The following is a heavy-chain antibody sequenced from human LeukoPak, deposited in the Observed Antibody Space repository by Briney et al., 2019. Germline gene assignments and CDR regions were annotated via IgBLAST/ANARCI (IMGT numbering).Heavy chain of an antibody. J-gene: IGHJ4*02. D-gene: IGHD6-19*01. V-gene: IGHV4-59*01. CDR2: IHYSGST. Sequence: PSETLSLTCTVSGGSFSINYWSWIRQPPGKGLEWIGYIHYSGSTTYNPSLKGRVSISLDTSENQFSLKLRSVTAADTAIYYCARADGGWYALFDSWGQGTLVTVSS. CDR3: ARADGGWYALFDS. CDR1: GGSFSINY.